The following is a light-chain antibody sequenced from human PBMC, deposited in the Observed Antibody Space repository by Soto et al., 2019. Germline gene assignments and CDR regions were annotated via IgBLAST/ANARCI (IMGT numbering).Light chain of an antibody. Sequence: EMKKKQAPSSLTASVGDRVTITCRASQTISSWLAWYQQKPGEAPRLLIYQASSLETEVPSRFSGSGSGTEFPLTISSLQPGDFATYYCQQYNSYSLTFGQGTKVDIK. J-gene: IGKJ1*01. CDR1: QTISSW. CDR2: QAS. CDR3: QQYNSYSLT. V-gene: IGKV1-5*03.